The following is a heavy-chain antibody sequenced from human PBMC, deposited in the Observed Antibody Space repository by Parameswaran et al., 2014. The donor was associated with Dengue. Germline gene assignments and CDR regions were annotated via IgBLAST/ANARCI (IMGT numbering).Heavy chain of an antibody. J-gene: IGHJ4*02. CDR2: ISWDGGST. D-gene: IGHD5-24*01. Sequence: ESLKISCAASGFTFDDYAMHWVRQAPGKGLEWVSLISWDGGSTYYADSVKGRFTISRDNSKNSLYLQMNSLRAEDTALYYCAKDISRVGDGYRVFDYWGQGTLVTVSS. CDR3: AKDISRVGDGYRVFDY. CDR1: GFTFDDYA. V-gene: IGHV3-43D*03.